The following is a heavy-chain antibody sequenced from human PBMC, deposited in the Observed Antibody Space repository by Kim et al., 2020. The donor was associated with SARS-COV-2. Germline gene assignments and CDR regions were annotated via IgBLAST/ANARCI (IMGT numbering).Heavy chain of an antibody. D-gene: IGHD4-17*01. CDR1: GFTFDDYG. J-gene: IGHJ6*02. CDR2: INWNGGSP. Sequence: GGSLRISCAASGFTFDDYGMSWVRQAPGKGLEWVSGINWNGGSPGYADSVKGRFTISKDNAKNSLYLQMNSLRAEDTALYYCATDYGDYVRGAYYGMDVWGQGTTVTVSS. V-gene: IGHV3-20*04. CDR3: ATDYGDYVRGAYYGMDV.